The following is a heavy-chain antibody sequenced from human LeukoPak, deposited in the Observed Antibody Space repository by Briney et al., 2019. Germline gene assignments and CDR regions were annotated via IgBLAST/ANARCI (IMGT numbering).Heavy chain of an antibody. CDR2: ISGSSSYI. Sequence: GGSLRLSCAASGFTFSSYSMNWVRQAPGKGLEWVSSISGSSSYIYYADSVKGRFTISRDNAKNSLYLQMNSLRAEDTAVYYCARDGGYSYGYGNYWGQGTLVTVSS. CDR3: ARDGGYSYGYGNY. D-gene: IGHD5-18*01. CDR1: GFTFSSYS. J-gene: IGHJ4*02. V-gene: IGHV3-21*01.